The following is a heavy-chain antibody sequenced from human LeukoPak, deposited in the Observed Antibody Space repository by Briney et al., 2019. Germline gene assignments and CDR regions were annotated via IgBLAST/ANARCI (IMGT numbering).Heavy chain of an antibody. Sequence: PSETLSLTCTVSGGSISSYYWSWIRQPPGKGLEWIGYIYYSGSTNYNPSLKSRVTISVDTSKNQFSLKLSSVTAADTAMYYCARDFGDYWGQGTLVTVSS. J-gene: IGHJ4*02. CDR1: GGSISSYY. CDR2: IYYSGST. CDR3: ARDFGDY. V-gene: IGHV4-59*01. D-gene: IGHD3-10*01.